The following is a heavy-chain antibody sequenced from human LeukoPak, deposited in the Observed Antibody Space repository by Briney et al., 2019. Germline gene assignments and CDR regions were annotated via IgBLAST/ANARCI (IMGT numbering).Heavy chain of an antibody. CDR2: TRNKANSYTT. Sequence: GGSLRLSCAASGFTFSDHYMDWVRQAPGKGLEWVGRTRNKANSYTTEYAASVKGIFTISRDDSKNSLYLQMNSLKTEDTAVYYCARDKRVLSYYYGMDVWGKGTTVTVSS. V-gene: IGHV3-72*01. J-gene: IGHJ6*04. CDR1: GFTFSDHY. D-gene: IGHD2-8*01. CDR3: ARDKRVLSYYYGMDV.